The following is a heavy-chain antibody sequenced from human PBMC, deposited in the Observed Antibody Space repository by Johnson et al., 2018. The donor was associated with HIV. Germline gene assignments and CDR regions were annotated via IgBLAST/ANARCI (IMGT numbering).Heavy chain of an antibody. CDR1: GFSFSDYW. CDR2: INQDGSEK. D-gene: IGHD2/OR15-2a*01. Sequence: VQLVESEGGLVQPGGSLRLSCTASGFSFSDYWMTWVRQAPGKGLEWVANINQDGSEKYYVDSMKGRFTISSDNAENSLFRQMTSLRAEDTAVYYCARVEYHTSYDVADVWGQGTMVTVSP. V-gene: IGHV3-7*03. CDR3: ARVEYHTSYDVADV. J-gene: IGHJ3*01.